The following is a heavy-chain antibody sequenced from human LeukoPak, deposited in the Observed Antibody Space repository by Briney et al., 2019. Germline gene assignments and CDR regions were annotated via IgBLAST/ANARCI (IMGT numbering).Heavy chain of an antibody. D-gene: IGHD1-1*01. J-gene: IGHJ3*02. CDR2: IKED. CDR1: GFTFGIYW. CDR3: ARDRYNSNDARDAFDI. Sequence: GGSLRLSCAAAGFTFGIYWMNWVRQAPGKGLEWVANIKEDVDSVKGRFTISRDNAKNSLYLQMNSLRAEDTAVYYCARDRYNSNDARDAFDIWRQGTMVTVSS. V-gene: IGHV3-7*01.